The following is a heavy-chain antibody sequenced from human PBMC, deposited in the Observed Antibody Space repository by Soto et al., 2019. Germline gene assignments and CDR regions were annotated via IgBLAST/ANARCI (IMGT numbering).Heavy chain of an antibody. CDR2: IIPVLGLP. CDR3: ARDRGSGTTCARGSWYFDL. Sequence: QVQLVQSGAEVKKPGSSVKVSCKASGGTFSSYTISWVRQAPGQGLEWMGRIIPVLGLPNYAQKFQGRVTITAEKSPSTAYVALTGLSSEDTAVYYCARDRGSGTTCARGSWYFDLGGRGTLVTVTS. J-gene: IGHJ2*01. V-gene: IGHV1-69*08. CDR1: GGTFSSYT. D-gene: IGHD2-2*01.